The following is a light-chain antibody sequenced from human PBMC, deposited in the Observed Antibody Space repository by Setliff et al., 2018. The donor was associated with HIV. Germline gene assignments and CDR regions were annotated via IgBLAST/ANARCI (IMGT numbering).Light chain of an antibody. V-gene: IGLV1-47*01. J-gene: IGLJ1*01. CDR2: RSN. CDR3: AAWDDSLSVFV. Sequence: QSVLTQPPSASGTPGQRVTISCSGSSSNIGSNYVYWYQQLPGTAPKLLIYRSNQRPSGVPDRFSGSKSGTSASLAISGLQSEDEADYYCAAWDDSLSVFVFGTGTKVTV. CDR1: SSNIGSNY.